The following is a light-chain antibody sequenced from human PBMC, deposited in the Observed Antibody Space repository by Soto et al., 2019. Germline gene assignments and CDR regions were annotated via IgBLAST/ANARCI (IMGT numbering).Light chain of an antibody. J-gene: IGKJ3*01. CDR1: QGIRNY. CDR3: QKYSSVPV. CDR2: AAS. Sequence: DIQMTQSPTSLSASGGDRVTITCRASQGIRNYVAWYQQIPGKAPKLLIYAASTLQSGVPSRFSGSVSGTAVTLTINGLQPEDFATYSCQKYSSVPVFGPGTKVEIK. V-gene: IGKV1-27*01.